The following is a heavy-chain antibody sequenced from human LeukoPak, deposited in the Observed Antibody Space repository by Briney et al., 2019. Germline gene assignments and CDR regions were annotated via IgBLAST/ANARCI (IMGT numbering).Heavy chain of an antibody. CDR1: GYSISSGYY. Sequence: KPSETLSLTCAVSGYSISSGYYWGWIRQPPGKGLEWIGSIYHSGSTYYNPSLKSRVTISVDTSKNQFSLKLSSVTAADTAVYYCARRPGAFGAFDIWGQGGMVTVSS. CDR3: ARRPGAFGAFDI. V-gene: IGHV4-38-2*01. CDR2: IYHSGST. J-gene: IGHJ3*02. D-gene: IGHD1-26*01.